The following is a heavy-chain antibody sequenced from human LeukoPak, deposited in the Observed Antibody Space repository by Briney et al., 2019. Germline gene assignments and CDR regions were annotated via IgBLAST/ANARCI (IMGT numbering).Heavy chain of an antibody. D-gene: IGHD2-2*01. V-gene: IGHV4-34*01. CDR1: GWSFNDYY. CDR3: ARGQVPAARGYNWFGP. J-gene: IGHJ5*02. CDR2: INARGDT. Sequence: SETLSLTCAVYGWSFNDYYWNWIRQPPGKGLEWIGEINARGDTNYNPSLKSRVTISVDTSKSQFSLRLTSIIAADTAFYYCARGQVPAARGYNWFGPWGQGTLVTVSS.